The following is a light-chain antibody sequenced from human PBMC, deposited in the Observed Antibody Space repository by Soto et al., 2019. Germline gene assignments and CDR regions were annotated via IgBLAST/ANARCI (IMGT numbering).Light chain of an antibody. CDR2: KAS. CDR1: ENIRSW. J-gene: IGKJ1*01. Sequence: DIQMTQSPSTLSASVGDRVTITCRASENIRSWLAWYQQKPGKAPKLLIYKASSLESGVPSTFSGSGTGAEFTLTISSLQPDDFATYYCQQYYSYPGAFGQGTKVEIK. CDR3: QQYYSYPGA. V-gene: IGKV1-5*03.